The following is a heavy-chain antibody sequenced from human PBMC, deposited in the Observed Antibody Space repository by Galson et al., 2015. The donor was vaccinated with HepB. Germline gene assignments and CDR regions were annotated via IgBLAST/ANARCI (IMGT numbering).Heavy chain of an antibody. CDR3: AHRHEYSSSWFYYYYYGMDV. J-gene: IGHJ6*02. D-gene: IGHD6-13*01. CDR1: GFSLSTSGVG. CDR2: IYWDDDK. V-gene: IGHV2-5*02. Sequence: PALVKPTQPLTLTCTFSGFSLSTSGVGVGWIRQPPGKALEWLALIYWDDDKRYSPSLKSRLTITKDTSKNQVVLTMTNMDPVDTATCYCAHRHEYSSSWFYYYYYGMDVWAKGPRSPSP.